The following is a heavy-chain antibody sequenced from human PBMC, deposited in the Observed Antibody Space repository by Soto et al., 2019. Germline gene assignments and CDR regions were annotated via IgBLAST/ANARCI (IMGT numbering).Heavy chain of an antibody. J-gene: IGHJ6*02. V-gene: IGHV4-34*01. D-gene: IGHD6-13*01. Sequence: ASETLSLTCAVYGGSFSGYYWSWIRQPPGKGLEWIGEINHSGSTNYNPSLKSRVTISVDTSKNQFSLQLSSVTAADTAVYYCARGRGKVGSWSHYYYYGMDVWGQGTTVTVSS. CDR3: ARGRGKVGSWSHYYYYGMDV. CDR2: INHSGST. CDR1: GGSFSGYY.